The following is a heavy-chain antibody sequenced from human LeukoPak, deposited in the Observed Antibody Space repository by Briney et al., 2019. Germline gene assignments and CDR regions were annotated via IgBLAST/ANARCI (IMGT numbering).Heavy chain of an antibody. D-gene: IGHD1-26*01. V-gene: IGHV4-39*01. CDR3: ARLRAPVSYHYWYFDL. CDR1: GGSIISSSNY. J-gene: IGHJ2*01. Sequence: PSETLSLTCTVSGGSIISSSNYWGWIRQPPGKGLEWIGSIYYSGNTYYNPSLTSRATISVDTSKNQFSLRLSSVTAADTAVYYCARLRAPVSYHYWYFDLWGRGTLVTVSS. CDR2: IYYSGNT.